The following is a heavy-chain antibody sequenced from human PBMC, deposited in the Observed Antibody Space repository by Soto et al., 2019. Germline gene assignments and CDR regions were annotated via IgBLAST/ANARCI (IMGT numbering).Heavy chain of an antibody. CDR3: ARGKGAVAGPSFDY. J-gene: IGHJ4*02. CDR1: GFTFSSYG. V-gene: IGHV3-33*01. CDR2: IWYDGSNK. D-gene: IGHD6-19*01. Sequence: QVQLVESGGGVVQPGRSLRLSCAASGFTFSSYGMHWVRQAPGKGLEWVAVIWYDGSNKYYADSVKVRFTNSRDNSKNTLYLQMNSLRAEDTAVYYCARGKGAVAGPSFDYWGQGTLVTVSS.